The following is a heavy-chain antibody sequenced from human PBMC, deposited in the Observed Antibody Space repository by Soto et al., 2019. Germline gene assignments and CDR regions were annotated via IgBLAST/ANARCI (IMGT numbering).Heavy chain of an antibody. V-gene: IGHV5-51*01. J-gene: IGHJ3*02. CDR2: IYPGDSET. Sequence: EVQLVQSGAEVKKPGESLKISCKGSGYSFTTYRIGWVRQMPGKGLEWMGIIYPGDSETRYSPSFQGQVTISADKSNTTAYLQWSGLKASDTSMYYCARQRIEAAFDAFDIWDQGTMVTVSS. D-gene: IGHD6-13*01. CDR3: ARQRIEAAFDAFDI. CDR1: GYSFTTYR.